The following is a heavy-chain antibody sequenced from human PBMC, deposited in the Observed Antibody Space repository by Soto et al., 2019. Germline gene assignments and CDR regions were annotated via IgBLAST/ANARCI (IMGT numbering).Heavy chain of an antibody. CDR1: GDTFSSYA. CDR2: IIPIFGTA. V-gene: IGHV1-69*13. Sequence: SVKLARKASGDTFSSYAISWVRQAPGQGLEWMGGIIPIFGTANYAQKFQGRVTITADESTSTAYMELSSLRSEDTAVYYCARSGDLDYWGQGTLVTVSS. D-gene: IGHD3-10*01. CDR3: ARSGDLDY. J-gene: IGHJ4*02.